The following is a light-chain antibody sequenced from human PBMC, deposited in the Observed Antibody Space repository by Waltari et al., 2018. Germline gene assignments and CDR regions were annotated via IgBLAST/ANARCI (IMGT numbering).Light chain of an antibody. J-gene: IGLJ3*02. V-gene: IGLV2-14*03. CDR1: SRDVGGYNY. CDR2: DVS. CDR3: SSYTTGNTLV. Sequence: QSALTQPASVSGSPGQSITISCTGTSRDVGGYNYLAWYQQHPGKAPKFMIYDVSNRPSGISNRFSGSKSGNTASLTISGLQAEDEAYYYCSSYTTGNTLVFGGGTKVTVL.